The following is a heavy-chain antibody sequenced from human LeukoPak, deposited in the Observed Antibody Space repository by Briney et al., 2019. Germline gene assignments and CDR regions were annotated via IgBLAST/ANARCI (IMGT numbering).Heavy chain of an antibody. J-gene: IGHJ3*01. Sequence: ASVKVSCKASGDTFSSYYVHWVRQAPGQGLEWMRIMNPSAGSIRYAQKFQGRVTMTRDMSTSTVYMELSSLRSEDTAVYYCARGRHYYESSDYYYEGDGFDVWGQGTMVTVSS. D-gene: IGHD3-22*01. CDR3: ARGRHYYESSDYYYEGDGFDV. V-gene: IGHV1-46*01. CDR2: MNPSAGSI. CDR1: GDTFSSYY.